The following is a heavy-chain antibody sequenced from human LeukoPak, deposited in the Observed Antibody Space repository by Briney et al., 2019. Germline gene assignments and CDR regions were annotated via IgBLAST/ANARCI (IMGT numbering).Heavy chain of an antibody. CDR3: ARGEWDSSGAFDI. CDR1: GYTFTSYY. D-gene: IGHD3-22*01. J-gene: IGHJ3*02. CDR2: INPTGGST. V-gene: IGHV1-46*01. Sequence: GASVKVSCKASGYTFTSYYMHWVRQAPGQGLEWMGLINPTGGSTGYAQKVQGRVTITADKSTSTAYMELSSLRSEDTAVYYCARGEWDSSGAFDIWGQGTMVTVSS.